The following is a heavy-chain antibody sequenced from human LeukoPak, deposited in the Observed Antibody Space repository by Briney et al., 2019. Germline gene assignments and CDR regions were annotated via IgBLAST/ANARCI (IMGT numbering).Heavy chain of an antibody. CDR3: TRGAFAFDP. CDR2: ISGSGGST. V-gene: IGHV3-23*01. Sequence: GGSLRLSCAASGFTFSSYAMSWVRQAPGKGLEWVSAISGSGGSTYYADSVKGRFTISRQNARNSLYLQMNSLRADDTAVYYCTRGAFAFDPWGQGALVTVSS. J-gene: IGHJ5*02. CDR1: GFTFSSYA.